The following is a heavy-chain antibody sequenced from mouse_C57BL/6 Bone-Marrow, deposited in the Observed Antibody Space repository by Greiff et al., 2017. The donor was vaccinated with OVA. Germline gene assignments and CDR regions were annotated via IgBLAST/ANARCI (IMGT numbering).Heavy chain of an antibody. CDR3: ARDYSNYVRFFAY. CDR1: GYTFTSYW. V-gene: IGHV1-55*01. Sequence: QVQLQQPGAELVKPGASVKMSCKASGYTFTSYWITWVKQRPGQGLEWIGDIYPGSGSTNYNEKFKSKATLTVDTSSSTAYMQLSSLTSEDSAVYYGARDYSNYVRFFAYWGQGTLVTVSA. J-gene: IGHJ3*01. D-gene: IGHD2-5*01. CDR2: IYPGSGST.